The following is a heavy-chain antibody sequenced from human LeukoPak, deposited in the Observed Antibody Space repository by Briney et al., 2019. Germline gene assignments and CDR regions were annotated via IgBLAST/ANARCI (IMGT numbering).Heavy chain of an antibody. J-gene: IGHJ4*02. CDR2: TYYSGST. CDR1: GGSISSGGYY. CDR3: ARLTSGTHPNFDY. V-gene: IGHV4-31*03. Sequence: SQTLSLTCTVSGGSISSGGYYWSWIRQHPGKGLEWIGYTYYSGSTYYNPSLKSRVTISIDASKNQFSLKLSSVTAADTAVYYCARLTSGTHPNFDYWGQGTLVTVSS. D-gene: IGHD3-10*01.